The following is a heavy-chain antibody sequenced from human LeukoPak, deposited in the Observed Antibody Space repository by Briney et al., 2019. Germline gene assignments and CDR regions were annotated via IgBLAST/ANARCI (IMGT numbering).Heavy chain of an antibody. Sequence: GGSLRLSCAASGFTFSSYGMSWVRQAPGKGLEWVSAIRGSGSSTYYADSVKGRFTISRDNAKNSLYLQMDSLRVDDTAVYYCTRVFGEYDVSDYWGQGTLVTVSS. D-gene: IGHD3-10*02. V-gene: IGHV3-23*01. CDR3: TRVFGEYDVSDY. CDR1: GFTFSSYG. CDR2: IRGSGSST. J-gene: IGHJ4*02.